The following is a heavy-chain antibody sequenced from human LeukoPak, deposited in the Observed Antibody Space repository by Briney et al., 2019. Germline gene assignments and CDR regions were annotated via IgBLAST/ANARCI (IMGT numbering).Heavy chain of an antibody. V-gene: IGHV4-34*01. CDR2: INHNGST. CDR1: GGSFSGYY. J-gene: IGHJ6*03. D-gene: IGHD3-3*02. Sequence: SETLSLTCAVYGGSFSGYYWSWIRQPPGKGLEWIGEINHNGSTNYNPSLKSRVTISVDTSKNQFSLKLSSVTAADTAVYYCARGHFWSCLYYLDVWGKGTTVTVSS. CDR3: ARGHFWSCLYYLDV.